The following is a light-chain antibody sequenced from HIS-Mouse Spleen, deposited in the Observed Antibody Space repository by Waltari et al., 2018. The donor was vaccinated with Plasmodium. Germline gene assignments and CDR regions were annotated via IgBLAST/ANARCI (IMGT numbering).Light chain of an antibody. CDR1: SPNIGSNT. Sequence: QSVLTQPPSASGTPGQRVTISCSGSSPNIGSNTVNWYQQHPGTAPKLLIYSNNQRPAGVPDRFSGSKSGTSASLAISGLQSEDEADYYCAAWDDSLNGHVVFGGGTKLTVL. J-gene: IGLJ2*01. CDR3: AAWDDSLNGHVV. V-gene: IGLV1-44*01. CDR2: SNN.